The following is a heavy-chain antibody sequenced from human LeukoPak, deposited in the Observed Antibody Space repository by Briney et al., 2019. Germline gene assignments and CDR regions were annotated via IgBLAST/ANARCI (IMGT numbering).Heavy chain of an antibody. CDR2: INPNIGVT. J-gene: IGHJ4*02. V-gene: IGHV1-2*02. D-gene: IGHD3-10*01. CDR3: ARVLGQSRSLLWFGELLPHSDY. Sequence: ASVKVSCKASGYTFTGYYMHWVRQAPGQGLEWLGWINPNIGVTKYAQQFQGRVTMTRDTTISTAYMELSWLRSEDTAVYYCARVLGQSRSLLWFGELLPHSDYWGQGTLVTVSS. CDR1: GYTFTGYY.